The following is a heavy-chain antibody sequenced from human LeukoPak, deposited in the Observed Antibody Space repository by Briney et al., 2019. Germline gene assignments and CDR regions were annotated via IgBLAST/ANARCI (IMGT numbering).Heavy chain of an antibody. CDR2: INGDGGST. J-gene: IGHJ4*02. CDR1: GFTFDDYA. Sequence: GGSLRLSCAASGFTFDDYAMHWVRQAPGKGLEWVSLINGDGGSTYYADSVKGRFTISRDTSKSSLYLQMNSLRTEDTALYYCAKVRGSSWSSFDYWGQGTLVTVSS. D-gene: IGHD6-13*01. CDR3: AKVRGSSWSSFDY. V-gene: IGHV3-43*02.